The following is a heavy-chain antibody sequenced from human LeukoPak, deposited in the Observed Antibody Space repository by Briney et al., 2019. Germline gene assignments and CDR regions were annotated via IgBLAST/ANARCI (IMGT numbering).Heavy chain of an antibody. V-gene: IGHV3-9*01. CDR2: ISWNSGSI. D-gene: IGHD2-21*02. CDR3: ANGKDLAVTGFDY. J-gene: IGHJ4*02. Sequence: QPGGSLRLSCAASGFTFDDYAMHWVRQAPGKGLEWVSGISWNSGSIGYADSVKGRFTISRDNAKNSLYLQMNSLRAEDTALYYCANGKDLAVTGFDYWGQGTLVTVSS. CDR1: GFTFDDYA.